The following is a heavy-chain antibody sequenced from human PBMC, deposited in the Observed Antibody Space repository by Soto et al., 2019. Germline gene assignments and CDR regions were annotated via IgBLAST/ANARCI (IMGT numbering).Heavy chain of an antibody. V-gene: IGHV3-15*01. Sequence: EVQLVESGGGLVKPGGSLRLSCAASGFTFSNAWMSWVRQAPGKGLEWVGRIKSKTDGGTTDYAAPVKGRFTISRDDSKNTLYLQMNSLKTEDTAVYYCTTSHYYYYGMDVWGQGTTVTVSS. CDR1: GFTFSNAW. CDR3: TTSHYYYYGMDV. CDR2: IKSKTDGGTT. J-gene: IGHJ6*02.